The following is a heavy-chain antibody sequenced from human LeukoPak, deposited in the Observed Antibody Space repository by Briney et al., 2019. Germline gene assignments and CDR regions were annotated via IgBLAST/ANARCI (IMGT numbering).Heavy chain of an antibody. D-gene: IGHD3-3*01. CDR3: AKKLDYDFWSGYYTALDY. CDR2: ISAYNGNT. Sequence: ASVKVSCKASGYTFTSYGISWVRQAPGQGLEWMGWISAYNGNTNYAQKLQGRVTMTTDTSTSTAYMELRSLRSDDTAVYYCAKKLDYDFWSGYYTALDYWGQGTLVTVSS. CDR1: GYTFTSYG. J-gene: IGHJ4*02. V-gene: IGHV1-18*01.